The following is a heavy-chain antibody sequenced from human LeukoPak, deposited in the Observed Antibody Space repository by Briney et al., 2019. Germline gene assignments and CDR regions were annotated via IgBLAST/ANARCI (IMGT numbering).Heavy chain of an antibody. V-gene: IGHV3-53*01. D-gene: IGHD3-22*01. J-gene: IGHJ4*02. CDR3: ARSDYYDSSALDY. Sequence: GGSLRLSCAASGFTVSSNYMSWVRQAPGKGLEWVSVIYSGGSTYYADSVKGRFTISRDNSKNTLYLQTNSLRAEDTAVYYCARSDYYDSSALDYWGQGTLVTVSS. CDR2: IYSGGST. CDR1: GFTVSSNY.